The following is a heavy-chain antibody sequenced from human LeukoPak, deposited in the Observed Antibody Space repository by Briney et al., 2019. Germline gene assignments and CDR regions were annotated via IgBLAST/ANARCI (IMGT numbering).Heavy chain of an antibody. CDR3: AKDWGQRGVGASLGH. CDR1: GFTVSSNY. J-gene: IGHJ4*02. CDR2: IYSGGST. V-gene: IGHV3-53*05. Sequence: GGSLRLSCAASGFTVSSNYMSWVRQAPGKGLEWVSVIYSGGSTYYADSVKGRFIISRDNSKNTVDLQINSLRYEDTAIYYCAKDWGQRGVGASLGHWGQGTLVIVSS. D-gene: IGHD1-26*01.